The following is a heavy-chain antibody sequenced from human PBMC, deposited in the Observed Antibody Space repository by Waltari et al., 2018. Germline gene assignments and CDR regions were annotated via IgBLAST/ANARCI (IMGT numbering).Heavy chain of an antibody. V-gene: IGHV4-31*03. CDR1: GGSISSGGYY. J-gene: IGHJ3*02. D-gene: IGHD3-22*01. CDR3: ARSDSSGYYYEFGAFDI. Sequence: QVQLQESGPGLVKPSQTLSLTCTVSGGSISSGGYYWSWIRQPPGKGLEWIGYIYYSGSTYYNPSLKSRVTISVDTSKNQFSLKLSSVTAADTAVYYCARSDSSGYYYEFGAFDIWGQGTMVTVSS. CDR2: IYYSGST.